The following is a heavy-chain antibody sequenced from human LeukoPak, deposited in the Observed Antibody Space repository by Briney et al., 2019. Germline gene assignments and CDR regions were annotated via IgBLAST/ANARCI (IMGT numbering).Heavy chain of an antibody. J-gene: IGHJ4*02. CDR2: IIPIFGTA. Sequence: SVKVSCKASGGTFSSYAISWVRQAPGQGLEWMGGIIPIFGTANYAQKFQGRVTITADESTSTAYMELSSLRSEDTAVYNCARGTNYDFWSGYYSHFDYWGQGTLVTVSS. D-gene: IGHD3-3*01. CDR3: ARGTNYDFWSGYYSHFDY. CDR1: GGTFSSYA. V-gene: IGHV1-69*13.